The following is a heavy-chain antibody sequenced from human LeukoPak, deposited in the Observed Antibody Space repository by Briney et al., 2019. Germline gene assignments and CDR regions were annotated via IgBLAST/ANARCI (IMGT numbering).Heavy chain of an antibody. Sequence: PSETLSLTCTVSGVSISSYYWSWIRQPPGKGLEWIGYIYYSGSTNYNPSLKSRVTISVDTSKNQFSLKLSSVTAADTAVYYCAGFRRRDGYNTRDYWGQGTLVTVSS. CDR1: GVSISSYY. J-gene: IGHJ4*02. D-gene: IGHD5-24*01. CDR3: AGFRRRDGYNTRDY. CDR2: IYYSGST. V-gene: IGHV4-59*08.